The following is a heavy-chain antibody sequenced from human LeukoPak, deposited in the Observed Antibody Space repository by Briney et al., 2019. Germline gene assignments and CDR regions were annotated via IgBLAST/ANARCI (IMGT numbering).Heavy chain of an antibody. Sequence: GGSLRLSCAASGFAFSSYSMNWVRQAPGKGLAWVSSISSSSSYVNYADSVRGRFTISRDNAKNSLYLQMNSLRAEDTAVYYCAKLTRVHSNYARLLGYYMDVWGKGTTVTVSS. J-gene: IGHJ6*03. CDR3: AKLTRVHSNYARLLGYYMDV. D-gene: IGHD4-11*01. V-gene: IGHV3-21*04. CDR1: GFAFSSYS. CDR2: ISSSSSYV.